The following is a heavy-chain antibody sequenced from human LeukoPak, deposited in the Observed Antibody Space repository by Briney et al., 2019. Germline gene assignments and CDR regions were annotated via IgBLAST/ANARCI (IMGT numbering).Heavy chain of an antibody. CDR3: ASTWVVRGVIERYFDY. V-gene: IGHV3-21*01. Sequence: GGSLRLSCAASGFTFSSYSMNWVRQAPGKGLEWVSSISSSSSYIYYADSVKGRFTISRDNTKNSLYLQMNSLRAEDTAVYYCASTWVVRGVIERYFDYWGQGTLVTVSS. CDR1: GFTFSSYS. CDR2: ISSSSSYI. D-gene: IGHD3-10*01. J-gene: IGHJ4*02.